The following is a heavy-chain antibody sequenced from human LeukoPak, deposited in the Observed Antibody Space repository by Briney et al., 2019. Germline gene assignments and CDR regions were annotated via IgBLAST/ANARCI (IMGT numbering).Heavy chain of an antibody. CDR2: IHSDGTT. CDR1: GFTVSSNY. Sequence: GGSLRLSCAASGFTVSSNYMTWVRQAPGKGLEWVSVIHSDGTTYYADSVRGRFTISTDNFKNSLFLQMNSMGADDTAVYYCVREGTPGRQFFDLWGRGTLVTVSS. J-gene: IGHJ2*01. V-gene: IGHV3-53*01. D-gene: IGHD6-19*01. CDR3: VREGTPGRQFFDL.